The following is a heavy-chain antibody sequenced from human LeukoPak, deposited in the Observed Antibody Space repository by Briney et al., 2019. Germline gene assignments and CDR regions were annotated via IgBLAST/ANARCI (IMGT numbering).Heavy chain of an antibody. CDR3: ARGDSSTWSEYYSYGLDV. J-gene: IGHJ6*02. D-gene: IGHD6-13*01. CDR1: LDSTTSNF. V-gene: IGHV4-4*02. CDR2: IHRSGSP. Sequence: SETLSLTCTVSLDSTTSNFWSWVRQPPGKGLEWIGEIHRSGSPNYNPSLQSRVTISIDRSRNQIVLELSSVTAADTAVYYCARGDSSTWSEYYSYGLDVWGQGTTVTVSS.